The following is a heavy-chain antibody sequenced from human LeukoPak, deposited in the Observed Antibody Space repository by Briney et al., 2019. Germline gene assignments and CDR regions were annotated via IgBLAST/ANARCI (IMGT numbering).Heavy chain of an antibody. CDR3: ARAPRYCSGGSCYGPRFDY. D-gene: IGHD2-15*01. CDR1: GFTFSSYW. CDR2: IKQDGSEK. J-gene: IGHJ4*02. Sequence: GGSLRLSCAASGFTFSSYWMSWVRQAPGKGLEWVAHIKQDGSEKYYVDSVKGRFTISRDNAKNSLYLQMNSLRAEDTAVYYCARAPRYCSGGSCYGPRFDYWGQGTLVTVSS. V-gene: IGHV3-7*03.